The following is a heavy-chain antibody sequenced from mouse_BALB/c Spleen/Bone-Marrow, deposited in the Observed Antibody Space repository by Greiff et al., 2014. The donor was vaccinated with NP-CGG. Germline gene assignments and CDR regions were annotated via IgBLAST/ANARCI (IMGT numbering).Heavy chain of an antibody. V-gene: IGHV7-3*02. CDR1: GFTFTDYY. CDR3: ARFPMDY. Sequence: EVQLVESGGGLVQPGGSLRLSCTTSGFTFTDYYMSWVRQPPGKALEWLAFIRNKAYGYTTEYSASVGGRFTISRDNSQSILYLQMNTLRAEDSATYYCARFPMDYWGQGTSVTVSS. J-gene: IGHJ4*01. CDR2: IRNKAYGYTT.